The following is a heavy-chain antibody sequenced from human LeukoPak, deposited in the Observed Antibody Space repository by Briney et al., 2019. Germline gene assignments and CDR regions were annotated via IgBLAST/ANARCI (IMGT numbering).Heavy chain of an antibody. V-gene: IGHV4-59*08. Sequence: SETLSLTCTVSGGSISSYYWSWIRQPPGKGLEWIGYIYYSGSTNYNPSLKSRVTISVDTSKNQFSLKLSSVTAADTAVYYCARHDPQLGPRDAFDIWGQGTMVTVSS. CDR2: IYYSGST. J-gene: IGHJ3*02. CDR3: ARHDPQLGPRDAFDI. CDR1: GGSISSYY. D-gene: IGHD1-1*01.